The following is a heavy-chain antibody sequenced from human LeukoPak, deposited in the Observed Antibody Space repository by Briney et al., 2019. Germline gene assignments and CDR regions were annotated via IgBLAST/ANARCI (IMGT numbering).Heavy chain of an antibody. J-gene: IGHJ4*02. CDR3: ASGYCRGGGCHTTNSPFDY. CDR1: GFTFSNFW. CDR2: INGDGDST. V-gene: IGHV3-74*01. Sequence: GGSLRLSCAASGFTFSNFWMHWVRQVPGKGLVWVSRINGDGDSTNYADSVEGRFTIYRDNAKNTLYLQMNSLRAEDTAVYYCASGYCRGGGCHTTNSPFDYWGQGTLVTVSS. D-gene: IGHD2-15*01.